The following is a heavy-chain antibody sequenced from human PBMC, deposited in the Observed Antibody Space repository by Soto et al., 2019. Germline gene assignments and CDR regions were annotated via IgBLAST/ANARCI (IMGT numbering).Heavy chain of an antibody. J-gene: IGHJ4*02. V-gene: IGHV1-18*01. CDR2: ISAYDGNT. CDR1: GYTFTNYG. Sequence: GASVKVSCKASGYTFTNYGISWVRQAPGQGLEWMGWISAYDGNTNYAQKLQGRVTLTTDTSTNTAYMELRSLRSDDTAVYYCARDDARPSTINTDYWGQGTLVTVSS. CDR3: ARDDARPSTINTDY. D-gene: IGHD4-4*01.